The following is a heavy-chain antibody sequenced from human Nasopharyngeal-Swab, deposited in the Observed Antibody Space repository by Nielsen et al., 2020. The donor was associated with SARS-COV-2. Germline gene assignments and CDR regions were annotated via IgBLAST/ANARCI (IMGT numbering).Heavy chain of an antibody. V-gene: IGHV4-61*02. CDR1: GASVSSGNSY. D-gene: IGHD2-15*01. CDR3: ARDSGGNSFDN. J-gene: IGHJ4*02. Sequence: SETLSLTCAVSGASVSSGNSYWTWIRQPAAKGLEWIGRVFPSGITNYNPSLKSRVTISLDTSKNQFSLKLSSVTAADTAVYYCARDSGGNSFDNWCQGTLVTVSS. CDR2: VFPSGIT.